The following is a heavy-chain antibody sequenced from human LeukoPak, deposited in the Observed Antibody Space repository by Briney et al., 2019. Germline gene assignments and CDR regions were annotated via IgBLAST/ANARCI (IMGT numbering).Heavy chain of an antibody. J-gene: IGHJ4*02. CDR1: GFTFISYW. CDR2: IKQDGSEK. D-gene: IGHD3-10*01. Sequence: GGSLRLSCAASGFTFISYWMSWVRQAPGKGLEWVANIKQDGSEKYYVDSVKGRFTNSRDNAKNSLYLQMNSLRAEDTAIYYCARDGSGVWFDYWGQGTLVTVSS. V-gene: IGHV3-7*01. CDR3: ARDGSGVWFDY.